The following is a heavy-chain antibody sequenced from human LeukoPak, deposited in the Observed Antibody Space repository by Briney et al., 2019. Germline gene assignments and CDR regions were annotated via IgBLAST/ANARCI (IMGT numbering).Heavy chain of an antibody. D-gene: IGHD3-10*01. Sequence: ASVKVSCKASGYTFTSYAMHWVRQAPGQRLEWMGWINAGNGNTKYSQKFQGRVTITRDTSASTAYMELSSLRSEDTAVYYCARGSPYLYGTDLDYWGQGTLVTVSS. CDR3: ARGSPYLYGTDLDY. V-gene: IGHV1-3*01. J-gene: IGHJ4*02. CDR1: GYTFTSYA. CDR2: INAGNGNT.